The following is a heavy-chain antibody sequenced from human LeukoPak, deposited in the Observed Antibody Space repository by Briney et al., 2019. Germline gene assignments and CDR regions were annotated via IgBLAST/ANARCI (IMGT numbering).Heavy chain of an antibody. D-gene: IGHD2-21*01. CDR3: ARHRWSFHYQGMDV. CDR2: VSYSGGST. CDR1: GFSFSSYA. V-gene: IGHV3-23*01. J-gene: IGHJ6*04. Sequence: NPGGSLRLSCAVSGFSFSSYAMSWVRQAPGKGLEWVSGVSYSGGSTYYADSVKGRFTVSRDNSKNTLYVQMNSLRAEDTAVYYCARHRWSFHYQGMDVWGEGTTVTVSS.